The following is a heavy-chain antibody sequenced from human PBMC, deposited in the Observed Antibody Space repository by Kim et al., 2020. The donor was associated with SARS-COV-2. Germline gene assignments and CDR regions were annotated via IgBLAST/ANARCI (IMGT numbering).Heavy chain of an antibody. V-gene: IGHV3-30-3*01. CDR2: ISYDGSNK. J-gene: IGHJ4*02. CDR3: ARVPTY. Sequence: GGSLRLSCAASGFTFSSYAMHWVRQAPGKGLEWVAVISYDGSNKYYADSVKGRFTISRDNSKNTLYLQMNSLRAEDTAVYYCARVPTYWGQGTLVTVSS. CDR1: GFTFSSYA.